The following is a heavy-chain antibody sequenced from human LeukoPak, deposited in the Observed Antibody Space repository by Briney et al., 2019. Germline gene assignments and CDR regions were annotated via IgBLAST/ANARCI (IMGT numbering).Heavy chain of an antibody. CDR1: GGSISTYY. CDR2: VHYSGST. D-gene: IGHD1-26*01. Sequence: SETLSLTCTVSGGSISTYYWSWIRQPPGKGLEWIGYVHYSGSTRYSPSLKSRVTISVGTSKNQFSLKLTSVTAADTAVYYCATNSGDYYWYFDLWGRGTLVTVSS. V-gene: IGHV4-59*01. J-gene: IGHJ2*01. CDR3: ATNSGDYYWYFDL.